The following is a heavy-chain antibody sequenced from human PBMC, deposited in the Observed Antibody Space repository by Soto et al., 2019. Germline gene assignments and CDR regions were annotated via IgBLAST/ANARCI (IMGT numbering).Heavy chain of an antibody. CDR2: IYPGDSET. CDR3: ARLRDGYLDY. V-gene: IGHV5-51*01. Sequence: PGLSLKISCKGSGYSFTSYWIGLVRQMPGKGLEWMGIIYPGDSETRYSPSFQGQVTISADKSITTTYLQWSSLKASDTAMYYYARLRDGYLDYWGQGTLVTVSS. CDR1: GYSFTSYW. J-gene: IGHJ4*02. D-gene: IGHD3-10*01.